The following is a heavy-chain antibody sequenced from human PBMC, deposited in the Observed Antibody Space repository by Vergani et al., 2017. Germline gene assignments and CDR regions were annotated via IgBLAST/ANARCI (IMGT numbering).Heavy chain of an antibody. CDR3: SRHDSSGYGPNSFDI. Sequence: QVQLVQSGAEVKKPGSSVKVSCKASGGTFSSYAISWVRQAPGQGLEWMGRIIPIFGTANYAQKFQGRVTITADESTSTAYMELSSLRSEDTALYYCSRHDSSGYGPNSFDIWGQGTMVTVSS. V-gene: IGHV1-69*18. D-gene: IGHD3-22*01. J-gene: IGHJ3*02. CDR2: IIPIFGTA. CDR1: GGTFSSYA.